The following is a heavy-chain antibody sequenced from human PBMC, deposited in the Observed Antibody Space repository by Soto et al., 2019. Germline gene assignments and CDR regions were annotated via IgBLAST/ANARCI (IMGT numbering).Heavy chain of an antibody. J-gene: IGHJ4*02. CDR1: GFTFSSYA. V-gene: IGHV3-23*01. CDR2: VSGSAGST. CDR3: VKDDGDYSFDY. D-gene: IGHD4-17*01. Sequence: EVQLLESGGGLVQPGGSLRLSCAASGFTFSSYAMSWVRQAPGKGLEWVSVVSGSAGSTYYADSVKGRFTISRDNAKNSLYLQLNSLGAEDTAVYYCVKDDGDYSFDYWGQGTLVTVSS.